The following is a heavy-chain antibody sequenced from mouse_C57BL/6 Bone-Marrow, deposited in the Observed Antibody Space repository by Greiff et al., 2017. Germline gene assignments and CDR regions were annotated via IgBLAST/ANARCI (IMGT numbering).Heavy chain of an antibody. Sequence: EVQRVESGGGLVKPGGSLKLSCAASGFTFSSYAMSWVRQTPEKRLEWVATISDGGSYTYYPDNVKGRFTISRDNAKNNLYLQMSHLKSEDTAMYYCARENYGSRGFAYWGQGTLVTVSA. D-gene: IGHD1-1*01. CDR2: ISDGGSYT. J-gene: IGHJ3*01. CDR3: ARENYGSRGFAY. V-gene: IGHV5-4*01. CDR1: GFTFSSYA.